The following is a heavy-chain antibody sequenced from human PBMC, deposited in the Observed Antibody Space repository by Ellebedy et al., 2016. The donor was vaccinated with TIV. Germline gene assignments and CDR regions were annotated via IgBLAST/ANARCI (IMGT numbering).Heavy chain of an antibody. J-gene: IGHJ6*02. CDR3: ARDGVGFGELPIYGMDV. Sequence: GESLKISCAASGFTLSSYWMHWVRQAPGKGLVWVSRISTDGSSTTYADSVKGRFTISSDHAKNTLYLQMNSLRAEDTAVYYCARDGVGFGELPIYGMDVWGQGTTVTVSS. D-gene: IGHD3-10*01. V-gene: IGHV3-74*01. CDR1: GFTLSSYW. CDR2: ISTDGSST.